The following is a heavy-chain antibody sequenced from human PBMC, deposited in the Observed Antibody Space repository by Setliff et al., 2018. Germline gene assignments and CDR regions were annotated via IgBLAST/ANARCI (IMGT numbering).Heavy chain of an antibody. CDR1: GGTFTDYY. CDR2: INPSGGGA. Sequence: ASVKVSCKASGGTFTDYYIHWVRQAPGQGLEWMGIINPSGGGARYAQRFQGRVTMTRDTSTSTLYMELSSLRSEDTAVYYCARPYYFDSTGYLGFDPWGQGTLVTVS. J-gene: IGHJ5*02. V-gene: IGHV1-46*01. CDR3: ARPYYFDSTGYLGFDP. D-gene: IGHD3-22*01.